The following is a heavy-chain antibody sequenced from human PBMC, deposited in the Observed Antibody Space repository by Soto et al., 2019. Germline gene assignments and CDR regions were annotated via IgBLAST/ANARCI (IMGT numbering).Heavy chain of an antibody. D-gene: IGHD3-3*01. CDR1: GGSISSSSYY. CDR2: IYYSGST. V-gene: IGHV4-39*01. Sequence: PSETLSLTCTVSGGSISSSSYYWGWIRQPPGKGLEWIGSIYYSGSTYYNPSLKSRVTISVDTSKNQFSLKLSSVTAADTAVYYCARLGSITIFRVVMRPFDYWGQGTLVTVSS. CDR3: ARLGSITIFRVVMRPFDY. J-gene: IGHJ4*02.